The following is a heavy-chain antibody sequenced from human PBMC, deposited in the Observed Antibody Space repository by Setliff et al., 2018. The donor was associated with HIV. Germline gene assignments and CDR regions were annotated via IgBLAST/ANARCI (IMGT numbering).Heavy chain of an antibody. CDR2: IIPIFGTA. D-gene: IGHD3-22*01. CDR3: ARHAGYYDSSGYYYDAFDL. CDR1: GGTFRSNA. V-gene: IGHV1-69*13. Sequence: SVKVSCKASGGTFRSNAFSWLRQAPGQGLEWMGGIIPIFGTANYAQKFQRRLTITADEVRNTAYVELSSLRSEETAVYYCARHAGYYDSSGYYYDAFDLWGQGTMVTVSS. J-gene: IGHJ3*01.